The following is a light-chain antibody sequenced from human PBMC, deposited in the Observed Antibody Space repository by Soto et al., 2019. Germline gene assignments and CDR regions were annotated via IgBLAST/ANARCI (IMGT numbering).Light chain of an antibody. V-gene: IGLV2-23*01. J-gene: IGLJ1*01. CDR3: YSYAGSFTYV. CDR2: EAN. CDR1: RSDVGSYSL. Sequence: QSALTQPASVSVSPGQSITISCTGTRSDVGSYSLVSWYQQHPGKAPKLIIYEANKRPSGISHRFSGSKSGNTAFLTISGLQAEDEADYYCYSYAGSFTYVFGTGTKVTVL.